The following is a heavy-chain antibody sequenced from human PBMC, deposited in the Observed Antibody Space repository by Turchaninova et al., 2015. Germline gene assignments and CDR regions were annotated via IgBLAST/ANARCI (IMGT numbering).Heavy chain of an antibody. CDR2: ISYDGDNN. D-gene: IGHD1/OR15-1a*01. V-gene: IGHV3-30*18. CDR1: GFTFSSYG. Sequence: QVQLVESGGGVVQPGRYLRLSCAASGFTFSSYGMHWVRQAPGKGMEGVSVISYDGDNNYYADSVKGGFTISRDNSKHTLYLRMNSLRAEDPAVYYCAKGEYNWNIPDYWGQGTLVTVSS. CDR3: AKGEYNWNIPDY. J-gene: IGHJ4*02.